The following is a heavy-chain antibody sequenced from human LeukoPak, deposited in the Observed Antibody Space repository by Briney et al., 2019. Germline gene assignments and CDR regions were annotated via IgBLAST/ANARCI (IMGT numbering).Heavy chain of an antibody. Sequence: GGSLRLSCVASGFIVSNNYMSWVRQAPGKGLEWVSVLYNAGSTYYADSVKGRFTISRDNSKNTLYLQMNSLRTDDTALYYCAKAGSGTYSLVDYWGQGTLVTVSS. J-gene: IGHJ4*02. CDR2: LYNAGST. CDR1: GFIVSNNY. CDR3: AKAGSGTYSLVDY. D-gene: IGHD1-26*01. V-gene: IGHV3-53*01.